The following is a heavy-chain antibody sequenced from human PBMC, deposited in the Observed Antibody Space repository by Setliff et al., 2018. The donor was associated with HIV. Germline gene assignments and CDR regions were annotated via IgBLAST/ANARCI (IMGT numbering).Heavy chain of an antibody. CDR1: GYTFTSYY. V-gene: IGHV1-46*01. J-gene: IGHJ4*02. CDR3: ASTSDLYSSGWYYAY. D-gene: IGHD6-19*01. CDR2: INPSGGST. Sequence: ASVKVSCKASGYTFTSYYMHWVRQAPGQGLEWMGIINPSGGSTSYAQKFQGRVTVTRDTSTSTVYMELSSLRSEDTAVYYCASTSDLYSSGWYYAYWGQGTLVTVSS.